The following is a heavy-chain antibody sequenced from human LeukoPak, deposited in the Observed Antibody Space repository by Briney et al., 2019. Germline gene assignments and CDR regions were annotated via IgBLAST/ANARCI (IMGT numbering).Heavy chain of an antibody. J-gene: IGHJ3*02. CDR2: MNPNSGNT. CDR3: ARDPTVTTGLGGAFDI. CDR1: GYTFTSYD. Sequence: GASVKVSCKASGYTFTSYDINWVRQATGQGLEWMGWMNPNSGNTGYAQKFQGRVTITRNTSISTAYMELSSLRSEDTAVYYCARDPTVTTGLGGAFDIWGQGTMVTVSS. D-gene: IGHD4-17*01. V-gene: IGHV1-8*03.